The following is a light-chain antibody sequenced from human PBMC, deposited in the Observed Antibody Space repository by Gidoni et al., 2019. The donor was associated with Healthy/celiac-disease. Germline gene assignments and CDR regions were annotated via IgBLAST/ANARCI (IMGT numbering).Light chain of an antibody. CDR1: QGISSY. J-gene: IGKJ3*01. Sequence: DIQLTQSPSFLSASVGDRVTITCRASQGISSYLAWYQQKPGKAPKLLIYAASTLQSGVPSRFSGSGSGTEVTLTISSLQPEDFATYYCQQLNSYPPGGFTFGPGTKVDIK. CDR3: QQLNSYPPGGFT. CDR2: AAS. V-gene: IGKV1-9*01.